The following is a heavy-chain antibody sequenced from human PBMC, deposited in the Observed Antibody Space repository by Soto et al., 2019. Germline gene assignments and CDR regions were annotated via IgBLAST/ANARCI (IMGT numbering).Heavy chain of an antibody. CDR3: ARPRYHSSSWYLSWDAFDI. Sequence: SVKVSCKASGGTFSSYAISWVRQAPGQGLEWMGGIIPIFGTANYAQKFQGRVTITADESTSTAYMELSSLRSEDTAVYYCARPRYHSSSWYLSWDAFDIWGQGTMVTV. V-gene: IGHV1-69*13. J-gene: IGHJ3*02. CDR2: IIPIFGTA. CDR1: GGTFSSYA. D-gene: IGHD6-13*01.